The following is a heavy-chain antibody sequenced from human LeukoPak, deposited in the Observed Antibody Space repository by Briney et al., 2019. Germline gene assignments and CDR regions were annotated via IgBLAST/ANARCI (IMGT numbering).Heavy chain of an antibody. CDR1: GYTFTSYD. CDR3: ARDPTLKSPDWSEPQFDY. Sequence: GASVKVSCKASGYTFTSYDIIWVRQATGQGLEWMGWMNPKSGSTGYAQKFQDRVTMTRNTSTSIAYMELRSLRSEDTAVYYCARDPTLKSPDWSEPQFDYWGQGTLVTVSS. J-gene: IGHJ4*02. D-gene: IGHD1-14*01. CDR2: MNPKSGST. V-gene: IGHV1-8*01.